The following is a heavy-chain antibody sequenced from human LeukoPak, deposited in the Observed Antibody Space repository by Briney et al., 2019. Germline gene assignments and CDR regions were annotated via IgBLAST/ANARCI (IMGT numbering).Heavy chain of an antibody. D-gene: IGHD6-19*01. Sequence: GGSLRLSCAASGFTFSSYEMNWVRQAPGKGLEWVSYISSSGSTIYYADSVKSRFTISRDNAKNSLYLQMNSLRAEDTAVYYCARRYSSGWDFDYWGQGTLVTVSS. V-gene: IGHV3-48*03. CDR3: ARRYSSGWDFDY. J-gene: IGHJ4*02. CDR2: ISSSGSTI. CDR1: GFTFSSYE.